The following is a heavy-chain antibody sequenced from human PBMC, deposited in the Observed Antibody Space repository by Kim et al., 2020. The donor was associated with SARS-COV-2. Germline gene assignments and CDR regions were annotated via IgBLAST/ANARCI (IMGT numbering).Heavy chain of an antibody. CDR3: ARDIFYYDSIGYLRSTSFDY. CDR2: INAGNGNT. V-gene: IGHV1-3*01. Sequence: ASVKVSCKASGYIFASYAMHWVRQAPGQRLEWMGWINAGNGNTKYSQKFQGRVTITRDTSASTAYMELSSLRSEDTAVYYCARDIFYYDSIGYLRSTSFDYWGQGTLVTVSS. CDR1: GYIFASYA. J-gene: IGHJ4*02. D-gene: IGHD3-22*01.